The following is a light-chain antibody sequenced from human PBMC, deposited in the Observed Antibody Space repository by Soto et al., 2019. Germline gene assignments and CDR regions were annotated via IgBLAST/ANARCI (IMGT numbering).Light chain of an antibody. V-gene: IGKV3-20*01. CDR3: QQYGSSYPWT. J-gene: IGKJ1*01. Sequence: EIVLIQSPATLSLSPGERATLSCRASQSVSSFLAWYQQKPGQAPRLLIYGASSRATGIPDRFSGSGSGTDFTLTIRRLEPEDFAVYYCQQYGSSYPWTFGQGTKVDIK. CDR2: GAS. CDR1: QSVSSF.